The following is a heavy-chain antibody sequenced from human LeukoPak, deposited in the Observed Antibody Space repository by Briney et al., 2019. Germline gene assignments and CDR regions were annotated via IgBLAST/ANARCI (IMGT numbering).Heavy chain of an antibody. CDR1: GFTFSTYI. CDR2: IRYDGSNK. D-gene: IGHD3-10*01. J-gene: IGHJ4*02. V-gene: IGHV3-30*02. CDR3: AKDLSKGLLYRRGMYYFDY. Sequence: PGGSLRLSCAASGFTFSTYIMNWVRQTPGKGLEWVAFIRYDGSNKYYADSVKGRFTISRDNSKNTLYLQMNSLRAEDTAVYYCAKDLSKGLLYRRGMYYFDYWGQGTLVTVSS.